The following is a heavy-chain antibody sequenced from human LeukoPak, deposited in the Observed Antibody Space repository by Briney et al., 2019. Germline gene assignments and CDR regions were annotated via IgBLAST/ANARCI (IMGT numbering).Heavy chain of an antibody. D-gene: IGHD5-12*01. CDR2: ISSNGGST. V-gene: IGHV3-64D*06. Sequence: GGSRRLSCSPSGFTFSSYAMHWVRQAPGKGLEYVSSISSNGGSTYYADSVKGRFTISRDNSKNTLFLQMSSLRTEDTAVYYCASPYSGYDYNFDHWGQGTLVTVSS. CDR1: GFTFSSYA. J-gene: IGHJ4*02. CDR3: ASPYSGYDYNFDH.